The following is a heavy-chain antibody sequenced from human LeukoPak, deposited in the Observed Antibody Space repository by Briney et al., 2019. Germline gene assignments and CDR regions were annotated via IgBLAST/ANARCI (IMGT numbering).Heavy chain of an antibody. D-gene: IGHD6-19*01. CDR1: GGXISSYY. Sequence: PSETLSLTCTVSGGXISSYYCSWIRQPPGKGLEWIGCIFYSGSTNYNPSLKSRVTISVDTSKNQFSLKLSSVTAADTAVYYCARRAYSSGWYYFDYWGQGTLVTVSS. J-gene: IGHJ4*02. CDR2: IFYSGST. V-gene: IGHV4-59*08. CDR3: ARRAYSSGWYYFDY.